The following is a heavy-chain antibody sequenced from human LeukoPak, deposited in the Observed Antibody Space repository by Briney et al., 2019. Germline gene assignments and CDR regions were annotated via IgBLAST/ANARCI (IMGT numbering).Heavy chain of an antibody. CDR1: GYTFTSYA. J-gene: IGHJ6*03. D-gene: IGHD5-12*01. CDR2: INTNTGNP. V-gene: IGHV7-4-1*02. CDR3: ARDGMGSSGYAQLIPIYMDV. Sequence: ASVKVSCKASGYTFTSYAMNWVRQAPGQGLEWMGWINTNTGNPTYAQGFTGRFVFSLDTSVSTAYLQISSLKAEDTAVYYCARDGMGSSGYAQLIPIYMDVWGKGTTVTVSS.